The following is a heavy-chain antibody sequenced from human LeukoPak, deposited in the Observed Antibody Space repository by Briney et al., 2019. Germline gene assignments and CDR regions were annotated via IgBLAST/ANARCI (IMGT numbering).Heavy chain of an antibody. D-gene: IGHD1-26*01. CDR2: ISGSGGTT. CDR1: GFTFSSYG. CDR3: AKDRLGALLYFDS. V-gene: IGHV3-23*01. Sequence: GGSLRLSCAASGFTFSSYGMSRVRQAPGKGLEWVSAISGSGGTTYYADSVKGRFTISRDNSMNTLYLQMNSLGAEDTAVYSCAKDRLGALLYFDSWGQGTLVTVSS. J-gene: IGHJ4*02.